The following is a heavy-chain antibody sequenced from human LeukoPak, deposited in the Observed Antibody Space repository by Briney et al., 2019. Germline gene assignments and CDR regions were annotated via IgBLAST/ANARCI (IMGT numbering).Heavy chain of an antibody. CDR2: IFNSGST. Sequence: SETLSLTCTVSGGSVHSGGYYWSWIRQHPGKGLEWAGYIFNSGSTYYNPSLGSRITISADTSKNQFSLKLSSVTAADTAVYYCARDLGGDYGDYKDAFDIWGQGTMVTVSS. J-gene: IGHJ3*02. V-gene: IGHV4-31*03. D-gene: IGHD4-17*01. CDR1: GGSVHSGGYY. CDR3: ARDLGGDYGDYKDAFDI.